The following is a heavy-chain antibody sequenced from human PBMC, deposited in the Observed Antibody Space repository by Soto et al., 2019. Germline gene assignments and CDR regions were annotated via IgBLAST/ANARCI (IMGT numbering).Heavy chain of an antibody. J-gene: IGHJ6*04. V-gene: IGHV3-30*18. CDR3: AKGTQQPPAYGMDV. CDR1: GFTFSSYG. CDR2: ISYDGSNK. Sequence: GGSLRLSCAASGFTFSSYGMHWVRQAPGKGLEWVAVISYDGSNKYYADSVKGRFTISRDNSKNTLYLQMNSLRAEDTAVYYCAKGTQQPPAYGMDVWGKGTTVTVS. D-gene: IGHD6-13*01.